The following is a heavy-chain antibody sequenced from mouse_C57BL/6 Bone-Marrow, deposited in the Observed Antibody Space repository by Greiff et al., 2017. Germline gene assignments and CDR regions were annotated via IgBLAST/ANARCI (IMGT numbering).Heavy chain of an antibody. CDR2: IDPEDGET. CDR3: ARESYYSRGWFAY. D-gene: IGHD2-5*01. V-gene: IGHV14-2*01. Sequence: VQLQQSGAELVKPGASVKLSCTASGFNINDYYMYWVKQRTEQGLEWIGRIDPEDGETKYAPKFQGQVTITADTSSNTACKQISGVTSEKTGVYYSARESYYSRGWFAYGGQGTLVTVS. J-gene: IGHJ3*01. CDR1: GFNINDYY.